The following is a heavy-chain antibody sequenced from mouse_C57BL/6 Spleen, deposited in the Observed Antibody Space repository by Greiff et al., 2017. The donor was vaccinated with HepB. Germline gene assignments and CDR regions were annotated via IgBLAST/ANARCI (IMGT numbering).Heavy chain of an antibody. Sequence: EVQLQQSGPELVKPGASVKISCKASGYTFTDYYMNWVKQSHGKSLEWIGDINPNNGGTSYNQKFKGKATLTVDKSSSTAYMELRSLTSEDSAVYYCARSVTTRGYYFDYWGQGTTLTVSS. V-gene: IGHV1-26*01. CDR2: INPNNGGT. CDR1: GYTFTDYY. CDR3: ARSVTTRGYYFDY. J-gene: IGHJ2*01. D-gene: IGHD2-12*01.